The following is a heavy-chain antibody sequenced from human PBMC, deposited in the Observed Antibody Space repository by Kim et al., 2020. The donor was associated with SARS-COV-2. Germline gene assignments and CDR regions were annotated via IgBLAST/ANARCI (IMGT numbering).Heavy chain of an antibody. CDR3: ARHQYRVDIAAHP. Sequence: SNPSLKSRVTISVDTSKHQFSLKLGSVTAADTAVYYCARHQYRVDIAAHPWGQGTLVTVSS. V-gene: IGHV4-39*01. J-gene: IGHJ5*02. D-gene: IGHD6-6*01.